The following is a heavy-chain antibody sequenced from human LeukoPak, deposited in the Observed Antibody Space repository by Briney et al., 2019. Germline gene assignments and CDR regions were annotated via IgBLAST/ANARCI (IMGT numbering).Heavy chain of an antibody. V-gene: IGHV3-23*01. CDR3: ANDRRYCTNGVCYTAVFDY. CDR1: GFTFSSYA. CDR2: ISGSGGST. J-gene: IGHJ4*02. Sequence: GGSLRLSCAASGFTFSSYAMSWVRQAPGKGLEWVSAISGSGGSTYYADSVKGRFTISGDNSKNTLYLQMNSLRAEDTAVYYCANDRRYCTNGVCYTAVFDYWGQGTLVTVSS. D-gene: IGHD2-8*01.